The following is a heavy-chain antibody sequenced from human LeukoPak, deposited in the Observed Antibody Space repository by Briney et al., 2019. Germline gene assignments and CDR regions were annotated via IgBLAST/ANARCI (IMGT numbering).Heavy chain of an antibody. V-gene: IGHV3-11*04. D-gene: IGHD3-22*01. Sequence: AGSLRLSCGASEFTFSDYYMSWIRQAPGKGLEWVSYIDGGGTITYYADSARGRFSISRDNAKNSLYLQMSNLRPEDTAVYYCARDRGYGSGYHFDRWGQGTLVTVSS. CDR2: IDGGGTIT. CDR1: EFTFSDYY. CDR3: ARDRGYGSGYHFDR. J-gene: IGHJ4*02.